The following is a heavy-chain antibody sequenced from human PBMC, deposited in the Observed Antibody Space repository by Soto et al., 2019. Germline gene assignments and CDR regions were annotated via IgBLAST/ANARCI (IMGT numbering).Heavy chain of an antibody. Sequence: GGSLRLSCAASGFTFSSYSMNWVRQAPGKGLEWVSYISSSSSTIYYADSVKGRFTISRDNAKNSLYLQMNSLRDEDTAVYYCARDGGYDSSGYYDYFDYWGQGTLVTVSS. V-gene: IGHV3-48*02. CDR3: ARDGGYDSSGYYDYFDY. J-gene: IGHJ4*02. CDR2: ISSSSSTI. CDR1: GFTFSSYS. D-gene: IGHD3-22*01.